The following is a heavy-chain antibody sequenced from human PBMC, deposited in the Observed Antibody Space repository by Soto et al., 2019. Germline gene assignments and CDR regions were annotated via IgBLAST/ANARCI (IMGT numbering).Heavy chain of an antibody. Sequence: GGSLRLSCAASGFTFSSYGMHWVRQAPGKGLEWVAVIWYDGSNKYYADSVKGRFTISRDNSKNTLYLQMNSLRAEDTAVYYCARDQRWYCSGGSCSGLQHWGQGTLVTVSS. CDR3: ARDQRWYCSGGSCSGLQH. J-gene: IGHJ1*01. CDR1: GFTFSSYG. V-gene: IGHV3-33*01. D-gene: IGHD2-15*01. CDR2: IWYDGSNK.